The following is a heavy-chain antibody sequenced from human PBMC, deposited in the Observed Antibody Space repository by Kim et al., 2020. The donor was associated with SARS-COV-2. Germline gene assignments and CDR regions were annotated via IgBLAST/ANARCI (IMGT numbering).Heavy chain of an antibody. J-gene: IGHJ3*01. D-gene: IGHD3-10*01. CDR1: GASFSDFY. CDR3: ARQVFTRTRGAFDV. CDR2: LAYTGVT. V-gene: IGHV4-59*08. Sequence: SETLSLTCSVSGASFSDFYWTWLRQPPGEGLQWIGYLAYTGVTSFNSSLRGRVSISRDTSRNQFSLSLASVTVADTGVYFCARQVFTRTRGAFDVWGQG.